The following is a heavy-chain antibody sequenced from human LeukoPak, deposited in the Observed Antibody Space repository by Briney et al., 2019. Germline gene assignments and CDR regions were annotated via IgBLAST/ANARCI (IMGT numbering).Heavy chain of an antibody. CDR1: GYTFTGYY. CDR2: INPNSGGT. Sequence: GASVKVSCKASGYTFTGYYMHWVRQAPGQGLEWMGWINPNSGGTNYAQKFQGWVTMTRDTSISTAYMELSRLRSDDTAVYYCARDWGYYYDSSGYYPGAFDIWGQGTMVTVSS. J-gene: IGHJ3*02. CDR3: ARDWGYYYDSSGYYPGAFDI. D-gene: IGHD3-22*01. V-gene: IGHV1-2*04.